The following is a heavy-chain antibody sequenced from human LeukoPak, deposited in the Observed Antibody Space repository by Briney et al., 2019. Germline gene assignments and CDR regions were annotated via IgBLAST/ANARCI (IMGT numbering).Heavy chain of an antibody. D-gene: IGHD2-2*02. CDR3: ARAARFCSSTSCYITPFKY. V-gene: IGHV3-74*01. Sequence: GGSLRLSCAASRFTFSSYWMHWVRQAPGKGLVWVSRINSDGSSTSYADSVKGRFTISRDNAKNTLYLQMNSLRAEDTAVYYCARAARFCSSTSCYITPFKYWGQGTLVTVSS. J-gene: IGHJ4*02. CDR1: RFTFSSYW. CDR2: INSDGSST.